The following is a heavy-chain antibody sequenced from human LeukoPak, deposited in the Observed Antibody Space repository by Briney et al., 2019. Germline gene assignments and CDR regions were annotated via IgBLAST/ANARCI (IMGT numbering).Heavy chain of an antibody. CDR3: ARDLATRTVLFDY. CDR2: ISAYNGNT. J-gene: IGHJ4*02. Sequence: ASVKVSCKASGSTFTSYAISWVRQAPGQGLEWMGWISAYNGNTNYAQKLQGRVTMTTDTSTSTAYMELRSLRSDDTDVYYCARDLATRTVLFDYWGQGTLVTVSS. D-gene: IGHD5-12*01. CDR1: GSTFTSYA. V-gene: IGHV1-18*01.